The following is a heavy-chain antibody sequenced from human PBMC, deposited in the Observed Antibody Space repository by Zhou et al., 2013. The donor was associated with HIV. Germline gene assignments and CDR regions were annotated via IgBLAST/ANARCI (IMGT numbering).Heavy chain of an antibody. Sequence: VQLVQSGAEVKKPGASVKVSCKTSGYTFSGYYMHWVRQAPGQGLEWMGVIYPGGVTTTYAQKFQGRVTMTKDTSTSTVFMELSSLTSADTAVYYCARAAGFGSLNCFDYWGQGSLVTVSS. CDR3: ARAAGFGSLNCFDY. CDR1: GYTFSGYY. CDR2: IYPGGVTT. J-gene: IGHJ4*02. D-gene: IGHD3-3*01. V-gene: IGHV1-46*01.